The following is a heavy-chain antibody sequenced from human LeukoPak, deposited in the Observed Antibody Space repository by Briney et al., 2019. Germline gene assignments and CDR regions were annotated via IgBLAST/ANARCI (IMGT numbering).Heavy chain of an antibody. V-gene: IGHV4-39*01. CDR3: ARQEDYGGILDY. D-gene: IGHD4-23*01. Sequence: SETQSLTCTVSGGSLSSSSYYWGWIRQPPGKGLEWIGSIYYSGSTYYNPSLKSRVTISVDTSKNQFSLKLSSVTAADTAVYYCARQEDYGGILDYWGQGTLVTVSS. J-gene: IGHJ4*02. CDR1: GGSLSSSSYY. CDR2: IYYSGST.